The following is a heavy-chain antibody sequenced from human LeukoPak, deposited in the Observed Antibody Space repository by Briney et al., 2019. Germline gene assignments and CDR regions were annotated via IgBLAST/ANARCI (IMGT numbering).Heavy chain of an antibody. J-gene: IGHJ6*03. CDR1: GGSISSNNYY. CDR3: ARNYGDYVVGYYYYYMDV. D-gene: IGHD4-17*01. CDR2: IYYSGST. V-gene: IGHV4-39*07. Sequence: SETLSLTCTVSGGSISSNNYYWGWIRQPPGKGLEWIGNIYYSGSTYYNPSLRSRVTISVDTSKNQFSLKLSSVTAADTAVYYCARNYGDYVVGYYYYYMDVWGKGTTVTVSS.